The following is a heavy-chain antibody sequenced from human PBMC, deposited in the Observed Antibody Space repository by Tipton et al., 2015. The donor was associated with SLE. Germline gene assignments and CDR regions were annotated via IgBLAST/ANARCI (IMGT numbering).Heavy chain of an antibody. Sequence: TLSLTCTVSGDSINSYYWSWIRQPPGEGLEWIGRIYTSGSTNFNPSLKSRVTISVDTSKNQFSLKLSSVTAADTAVYYCARHEDWGIDYWGQGTLVTVSS. CDR2: IYTSGST. V-gene: IGHV4-59*08. J-gene: IGHJ4*02. D-gene: IGHD7-27*01. CDR1: GDSINSYY. CDR3: ARHEDWGIDY.